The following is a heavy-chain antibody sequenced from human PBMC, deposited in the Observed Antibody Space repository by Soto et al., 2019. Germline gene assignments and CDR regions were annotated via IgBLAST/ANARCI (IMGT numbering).Heavy chain of an antibody. Sequence: ASVKVCCKASGYTFTSYYMHWVRQAPGQGLEWMGIINPSGGSTSYAQKFQGRVTMTRDTSTSTVYMELSSLRSEDTAVYYCAGQDYGNAFDIWGQGTMVTVSS. J-gene: IGHJ3*02. V-gene: IGHV1-46*01. CDR3: AGQDYGNAFDI. CDR2: INPSGGST. D-gene: IGHD4-17*01. CDR1: GYTFTSYY.